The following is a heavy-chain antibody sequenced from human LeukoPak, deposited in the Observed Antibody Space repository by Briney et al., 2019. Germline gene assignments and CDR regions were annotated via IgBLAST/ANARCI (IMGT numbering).Heavy chain of an antibody. CDR1: GFTFSSYA. CDR2: ISGSGGST. D-gene: IGHD3-16*02. V-gene: IGHV3-23*01. CDR3: AKDPYDYVWGSYRYPDY. Sequence: GGSLRLSCAASGFTFSSYAMSWVRQAPGKGLEWVSAISGSGGSTYYADSVKGRFTISRDNSKNTLYLQMNSLRAEDTAVYYCAKDPYDYVWGSYRYPDYWGQGTLVNVFS. J-gene: IGHJ4*02.